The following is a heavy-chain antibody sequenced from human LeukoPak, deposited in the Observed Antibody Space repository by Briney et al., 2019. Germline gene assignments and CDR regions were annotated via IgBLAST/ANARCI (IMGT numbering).Heavy chain of an antibody. CDR3: ARLKQQPRPYYYYYYMDV. Sequence: SEALSLTCTVSGGSISSYYWSWIRQPPGKGLEWIGYIYYSGSTNYNPSLKSRVTISVDTSKNQFSLELSSVTAADTAVYYCARLKQQPRPYYYYYYMDVWGKGTTVTISS. V-gene: IGHV4-59*12. D-gene: IGHD6-13*01. CDR2: IYYSGST. CDR1: GGSISSYY. J-gene: IGHJ6*03.